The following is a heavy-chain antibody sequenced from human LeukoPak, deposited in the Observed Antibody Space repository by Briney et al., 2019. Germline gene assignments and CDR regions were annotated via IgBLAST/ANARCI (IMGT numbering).Heavy chain of an antibody. CDR2: IKQDGSKK. Sequence: GRSLRRSCAASGFTFSSYGMHWVRQAPGKGLEWVANIKQDGSKKSYVDSVKGRFTISRDNAKNSLYLQMNSLRAEDTAIYYCTRVGYIDEGIDYWGQGTLVTVSS. V-gene: IGHV3-7*04. CDR1: GFTFSSYG. D-gene: IGHD5-24*01. CDR3: TRVGYIDEGIDY. J-gene: IGHJ4*02.